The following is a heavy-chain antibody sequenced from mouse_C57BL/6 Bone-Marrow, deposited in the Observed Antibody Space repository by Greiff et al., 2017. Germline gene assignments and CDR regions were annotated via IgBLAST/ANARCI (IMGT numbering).Heavy chain of an antibody. CDR2: IYRRDGST. D-gene: IGHD1-1*01. V-gene: IGHV1-85*01. Sequence: QVQLKESGRELVKPGASVKLSCKASGYTFTSYDINWVKQRPGQGLEWIERIYRRDGSTKYNEKIKGMVTLTVDTSSSTAYMELHSLTSEDSAVYFCARLEFDGSSGAWYYDVWGTGTTVTVST. CDR1: GYTFTSYD. CDR3: ARLEFDGSSGAWYYDV. J-gene: IGHJ1*03.